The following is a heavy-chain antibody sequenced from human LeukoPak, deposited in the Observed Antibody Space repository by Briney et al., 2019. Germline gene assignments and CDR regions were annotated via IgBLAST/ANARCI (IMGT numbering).Heavy chain of an antibody. V-gene: IGHV4-61*01. CDR3: AREAMYSYGNNFDY. D-gene: IGHD5-18*01. Sequence: PSETLSLTCTVSGGSVSSGSYYWSWIRQPPGKGLEWNGYIYYSGSTNYNPSLKSRVTISVDTSMNQFSLKLSSVTAADTAVYHCAREAMYSYGNNFDYWGQGTLVTVSS. CDR2: IYYSGST. CDR1: GGSVSSGSYY. J-gene: IGHJ4*02.